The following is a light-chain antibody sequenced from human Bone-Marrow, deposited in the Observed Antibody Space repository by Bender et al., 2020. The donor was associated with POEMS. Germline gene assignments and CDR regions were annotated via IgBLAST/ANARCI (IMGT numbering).Light chain of an antibody. CDR3: SSYAGSNNKV. CDR2: QDN. Sequence: SYELTQPPSVSVSPGQTATITCSGDKMGDKDACWFQHKPGQSPLLVIYQDNKRPSGVPDRFSASKSGNTASLTVSGLQAEDEADYYCSSYAGSNNKVFGGGTKLTVL. CDR1: KMGDKD. J-gene: IGLJ3*02. V-gene: IGLV3-1*01.